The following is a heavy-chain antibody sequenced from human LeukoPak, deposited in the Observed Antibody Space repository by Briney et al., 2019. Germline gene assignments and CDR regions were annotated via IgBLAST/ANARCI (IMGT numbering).Heavy chain of an antibody. CDR2: IFSTGAT. Sequence: SETLSLTCTVSGGSISGHYWTWIRLPPGKGLELIGHIFSTGATHYNPSLRSRVTMSIDTSENQFSLKLSSVTAADTAVYYCARGRRWFGEFLFDYWGQGTLVTVSS. D-gene: IGHD3-10*01. J-gene: IGHJ4*02. CDR3: ARGRRWFGEFLFDY. V-gene: IGHV4-59*11. CDR1: GGSISGHY.